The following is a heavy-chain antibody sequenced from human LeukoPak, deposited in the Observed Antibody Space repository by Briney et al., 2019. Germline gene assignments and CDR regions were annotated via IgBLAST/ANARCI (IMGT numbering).Heavy chain of an antibody. CDR2: ISYSGST. D-gene: IGHD6-19*01. V-gene: IGHV4-59*08. CDR1: GGSINSYY. Sequence: SETLSLTCTVSGGSINSYYWSWIRQPPGKGLEWIGYISYSGSTNYNPSLKSRVIISVDTSKNQFSLKLSSVTAADTAVYYCTRLPSSGQTYFDYWGQGTLVTVSS. CDR3: TRLPSSGQTYFDY. J-gene: IGHJ4*02.